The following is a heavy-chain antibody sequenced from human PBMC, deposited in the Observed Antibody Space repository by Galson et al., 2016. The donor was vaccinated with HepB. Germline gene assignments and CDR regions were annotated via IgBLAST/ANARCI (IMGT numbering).Heavy chain of an antibody. CDR2: ISADASRR. J-gene: IGHJ4*02. D-gene: IGHD1-26*01. V-gene: IGHV3-23*01. CDR3: AKGGSYYPV. Sequence: SLTLSCAVYGFTLSTSPMSWVRHAPAKGLEWVSTISADASRRYYATSVNGRFTFSRDESKNTLFLQMNSLGVEDTAIYYCAKGGSYYPVWDQGTLVTVSS. CDR1: GFTLSTSP.